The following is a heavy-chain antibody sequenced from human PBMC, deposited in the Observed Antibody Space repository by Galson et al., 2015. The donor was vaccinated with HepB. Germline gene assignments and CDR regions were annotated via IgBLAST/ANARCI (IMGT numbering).Heavy chain of an antibody. CDR3: ARHGYCSSTSCYGAIDY. V-gene: IGHV5-10-1*01. CDR1: GYSFTSYW. CDR2: IDPSDSYT. D-gene: IGHD2-2*03. J-gene: IGHJ4*02. Sequence: QSGAEVKKPGESLRISCTGSGYSFTSYWISWVRQMPGKGLEWMGRIDPSDSYTNYSPSFQGHVTISADKSISTAYLQWSSLKASDTAMYYCARHGYCSSTSCYGAIDYWGQGTLVTVSS.